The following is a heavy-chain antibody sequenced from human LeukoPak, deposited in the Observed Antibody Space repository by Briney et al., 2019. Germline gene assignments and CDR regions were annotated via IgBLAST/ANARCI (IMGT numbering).Heavy chain of an antibody. D-gene: IGHD3-9*01. CDR1: GGSISSSNYY. CDR3: ARGDYDILTGHYSVVPGDY. CDR2: IYHSGST. V-gene: IGHV4-39*07. J-gene: IGHJ4*02. Sequence: SETLSLTCTVSGGSISSSNYYWGWIRQPPGKGLEWIGSIYHSGSTYYNPSLKSRVTISVDTSKNHFSLKVSSVTAADTAVYYCARGDYDILTGHYSVVPGDYWGQGTLVTVSS.